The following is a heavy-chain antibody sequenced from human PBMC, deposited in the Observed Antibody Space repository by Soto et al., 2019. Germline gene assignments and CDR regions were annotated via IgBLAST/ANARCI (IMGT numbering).Heavy chain of an antibody. CDR2: IIPIFGTA. V-gene: IGHV1-69*12. CDR3: ARVVLRFLEWLSTAFDI. D-gene: IGHD3-3*01. CDR1: GGTFSSYA. Sequence: QVQLVQSGAEVKKPGSSVKVSCKASGGTFSSYAISWVRQAPGQGLEWMGGIIPIFGTANYAQKFQGRVTITEDESTSTAYMELSSLRSEDTAVYYCARVVLRFLEWLSTAFDIWGQGTMVTVSS. J-gene: IGHJ3*02.